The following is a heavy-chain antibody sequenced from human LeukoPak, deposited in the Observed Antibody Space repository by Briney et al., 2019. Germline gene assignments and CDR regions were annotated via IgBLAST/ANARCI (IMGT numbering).Heavy chain of an antibody. V-gene: IGHV1-2*02. CDR3: ARDLIKYTSGWFGY. CDR2: INPNSGGA. J-gene: IGHJ5*01. Sequence: ASVTVSCKASGYTFTGCNIHWVRQAPGQGLEWMGWINPNSGGANYAQKFQGRVTMTRDTSISTAYMESSRLTSDDTAVYSCARDLIKYTSGWFGYWGQGTLVTVSS. D-gene: IGHD6-19*01. CDR1: GYTFTGCN.